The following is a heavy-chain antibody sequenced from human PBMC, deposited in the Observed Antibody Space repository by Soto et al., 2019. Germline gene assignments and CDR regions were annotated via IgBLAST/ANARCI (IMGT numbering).Heavy chain of an antibody. V-gene: IGHV1-18*04. Sequence: GASVKVSCKASGYTFTSYGISWVRQAPGQGLEWMGWISAYNGNTNYAQKLQGRVTMTTDTSTSTAYMELRSLRSDDTAVYYCARVAQQLVLAHFDYWGQGTMVTVSS. CDR1: GYTFTSYG. CDR2: ISAYNGNT. CDR3: ARVAQQLVLAHFDY. D-gene: IGHD6-6*01. J-gene: IGHJ4*02.